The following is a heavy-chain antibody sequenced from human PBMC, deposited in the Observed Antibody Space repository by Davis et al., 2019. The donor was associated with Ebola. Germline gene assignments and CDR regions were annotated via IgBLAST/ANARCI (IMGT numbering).Heavy chain of an antibody. J-gene: IGHJ4*02. V-gene: IGHV1-24*01. CDR1: GYTLTELS. CDR2: FDPEHGGA. D-gene: IGHD1-14*01. Sequence: ASVKVSCKVSGYTLTELSMHWVRQTPGKGLEWMGVFDPEHGGAIFAQKFQGRVILTEDTSTGTAYMELSSLRSEDTAVYYCAIGGTTGGFDYWGQGTLVTVSS. CDR3: AIGGTTGGFDY.